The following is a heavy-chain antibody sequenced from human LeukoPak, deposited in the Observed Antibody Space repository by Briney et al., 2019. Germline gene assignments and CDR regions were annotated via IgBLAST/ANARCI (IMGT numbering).Heavy chain of an antibody. CDR2: ITSSGSYI. Sequence: GGSLRLSCAASAFTFSNYNMNWVRQAPGKGLEWVSSITSSGSYIYYADSVKGRFTISRDNAKNSLYLQLNSLRAEDTAVYYCAKGLVGIGAFDIWGQGTMVTVSS. CDR3: AKGLVGIGAFDI. D-gene: IGHD2/OR15-2a*01. V-gene: IGHV3-21*01. J-gene: IGHJ3*02. CDR1: AFTFSNYN.